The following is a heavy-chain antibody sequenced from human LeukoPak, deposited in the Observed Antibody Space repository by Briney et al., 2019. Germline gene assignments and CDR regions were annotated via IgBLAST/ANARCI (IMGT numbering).Heavy chain of an antibody. V-gene: IGHV4-59*12. CDR1: GGSISSYY. D-gene: IGHD4-17*01. CDR2: IYYSGST. J-gene: IGHJ4*02. CDR3: ARSPTYGDHEAGPWYYFDY. Sequence: SETLSLTCTVSGGSISSYYWSWIRQPPGKGLEWIGYIYYSGSTNYNPSLKSRVTISVDTSKNQFSLKLSSVTAADTAVYYCARSPTYGDHEAGPWYYFDYWGQGTLVTVSS.